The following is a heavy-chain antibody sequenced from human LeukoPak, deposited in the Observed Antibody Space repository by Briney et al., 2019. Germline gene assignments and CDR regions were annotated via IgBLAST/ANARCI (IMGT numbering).Heavy chain of an antibody. V-gene: IGHV4-61*01. CDR2: IYYSGST. Sequence: KPSETLSLTCTVSDGSVSSGSYYWSWIRQPPGKGLEWIGYIYYSGSTNYNPSLKSRVTISVDTSKNQFSLKLSSVIAADTAVYYCATDYGDQSWAEGTLVSVSS. CDR1: DGSVSSGSYY. J-gene: IGHJ4*02. CDR3: ATDYGDQS. D-gene: IGHD4-17*01.